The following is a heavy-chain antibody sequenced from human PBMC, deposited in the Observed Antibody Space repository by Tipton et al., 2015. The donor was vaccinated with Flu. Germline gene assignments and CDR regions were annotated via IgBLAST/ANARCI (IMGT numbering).Heavy chain of an antibody. CDR1: GFTFSTYG. CDR3: AKVIPELVAGLDS. D-gene: IGHD6-19*01. CDR2: IRYDGTSK. Sequence: SLRLSCAASGFTFSTYGMHWVRQAPGKGLEWVAFIRYDGTSKYYADSVKGRFTISRDNFKNTLYVHMNSLRVDDTALYYCAKVIPELVAGLDSWGQGTLVTVSS. V-gene: IGHV3-30*02. J-gene: IGHJ4*02.